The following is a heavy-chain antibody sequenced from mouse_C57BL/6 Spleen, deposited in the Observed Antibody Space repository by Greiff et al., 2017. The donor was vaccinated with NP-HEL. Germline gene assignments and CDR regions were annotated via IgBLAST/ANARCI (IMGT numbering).Heavy chain of an antibody. J-gene: IGHJ2*01. CDR2: IDPETGGT. CDR3: TRRLRSYFDY. Sequence: VQLQQSGAELVRPGASVTLSCKASGYTFTDYEMHWVKQTPVHGLEWIGAIDPETGGTAYNQKFKGKAILTADKSSSTAYMELRSLTSEDSAVYYCTRRLRSYFDYWGQGTTLTVSS. CDR1: GYTFTDYE. V-gene: IGHV1-15*01. D-gene: IGHD2-4*01.